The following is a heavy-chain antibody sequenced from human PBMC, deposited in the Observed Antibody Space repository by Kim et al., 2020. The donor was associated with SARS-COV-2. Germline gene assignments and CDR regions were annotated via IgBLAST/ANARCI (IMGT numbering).Heavy chain of an antibody. V-gene: IGHV3-30*02. D-gene: IGHD6-6*01. CDR3: AKDRSSFGYYYYGMDA. Sequence: SVKGRFTISRDNSKNTLYLQMNSLRAEDTAVYYCAKDRSSFGYYYYGMDAWGQGTTVTVSS. J-gene: IGHJ6*02.